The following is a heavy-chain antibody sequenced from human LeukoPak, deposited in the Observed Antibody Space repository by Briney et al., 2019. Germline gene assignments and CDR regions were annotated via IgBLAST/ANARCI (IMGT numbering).Heavy chain of an antibody. CDR3: ARDGAAAGLYFDL. CDR2: IHLNGGEK. J-gene: IGHJ4*01. D-gene: IGHD6-13*01. CDR1: GFTFSDYW. Sequence: GGSLRLSCAVSGFTFSDYWMNWVRQAPGKGLEWVASIHLNGGEKSYVDSVKGRFTISRDNPKNSLYLQMSSLRAEDTGVYYCARDGAAAGLYFDLWGQGTLVTVPS. V-gene: IGHV3-7*01.